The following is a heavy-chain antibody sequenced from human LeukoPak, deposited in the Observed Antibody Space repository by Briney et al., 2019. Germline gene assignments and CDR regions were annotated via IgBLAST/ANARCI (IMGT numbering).Heavy chain of an antibody. CDR3: ATASTVTTERGSVVRAFDI. V-gene: IGHV1-8*01. D-gene: IGHD4-17*01. Sequence: ASVKVSCKASGYTFTSYDINWVRQATGQGLEWMGWMNPNSGNTGYAQKFQGRVTMTRSTSISTAYMELSSLRFEDTAVHYCATASTVTTERGSVVRAFDIWGQGTMVTVSS. CDR2: MNPNSGNT. J-gene: IGHJ3*02. CDR1: GYTFTSYD.